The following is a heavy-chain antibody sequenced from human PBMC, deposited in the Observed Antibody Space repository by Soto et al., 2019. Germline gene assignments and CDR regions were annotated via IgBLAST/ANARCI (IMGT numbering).Heavy chain of an antibody. CDR2: ISGTGTFI. Sequence: EVQLVESGGGLVKPGGSLRLSCAASGFTFTRHSMNWVRQAPGKGLELVSCISGTGTFIYYSDSVKGRFTISSDDAKTALYLQMNSLTAEDTAVYYCARGSGTDTGDALDIWGPGTMVTVS. D-gene: IGHD2-21*02. CDR3: ARGSGTDTGDALDI. V-gene: IGHV3-21*06. CDR1: GFTFTRHS. J-gene: IGHJ3*02.